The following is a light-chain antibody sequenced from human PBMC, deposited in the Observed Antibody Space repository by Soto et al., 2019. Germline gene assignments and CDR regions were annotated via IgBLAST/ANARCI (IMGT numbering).Light chain of an antibody. CDR2: DAS. J-gene: IGKJ2*01. Sequence: DIQMTQSPSSLSASVGDRVTITCRASQGISSYLVWYQQRQGRAPKLLIYDASSLLSGVPSRFSGSGSGTDFTLTISNLQPEDFATYDCQQSYRTPYTFGQGTKLE. CDR1: QGISSY. V-gene: IGKV1-39*01. CDR3: QQSYRTPYT.